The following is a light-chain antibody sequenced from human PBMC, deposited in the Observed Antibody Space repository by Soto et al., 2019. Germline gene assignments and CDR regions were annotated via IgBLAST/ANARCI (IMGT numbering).Light chain of an antibody. CDR1: SSNIGRNN. Sequence: QSVLTQPPSASGTPGQRVTISCSGSSSNIGRNNVYWYQQLPGTAPKLLIYRNDQRPSGVPDRFSGFKSGTSASLAISGLRSEDEADYYCAAWDDSLRAYVFGTGTKLTVL. CDR2: RND. J-gene: IGLJ1*01. V-gene: IGLV1-47*01. CDR3: AAWDDSLRAYV.